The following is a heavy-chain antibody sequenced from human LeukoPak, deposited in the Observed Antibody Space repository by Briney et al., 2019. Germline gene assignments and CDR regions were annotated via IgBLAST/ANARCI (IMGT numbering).Heavy chain of an antibody. CDR3: ASQTTVVTRGYFDY. CDR2: INHSGST. D-gene: IGHD4-23*01. CDR1: GGSISSSSYY. J-gene: IGHJ4*02. Sequence: SETLSLTCTVSGGSISSSSYYWSWIRQPPGKGLEWIGEINHSGSTNYNPSLKSRVTISVDTSKNQFSLKLSSVTAADTAVYYCASQTTVVTRGYFDYRGQGTLVTVSS. V-gene: IGHV4-39*07.